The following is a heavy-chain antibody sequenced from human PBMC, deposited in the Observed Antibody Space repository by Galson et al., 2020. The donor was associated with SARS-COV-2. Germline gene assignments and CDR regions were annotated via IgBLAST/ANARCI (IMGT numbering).Heavy chain of an antibody. Sequence: SETLSLTCTVSGGSISTSSAYWGWIRQPPGQGLEWIATISYSGSTYYNPSLKSRVVISVDKSKNQFSLKMSSVTAADTAVYYCARRKYYNYYMDVWGKGTTVTISS. V-gene: IGHV4-39*01. CDR2: ISYSGST. J-gene: IGHJ6*03. CDR1: GGSISTSSAY. CDR3: ARRKYYNYYMDV.